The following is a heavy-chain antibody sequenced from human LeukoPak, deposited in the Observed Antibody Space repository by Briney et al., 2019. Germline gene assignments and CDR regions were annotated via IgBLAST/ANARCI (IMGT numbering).Heavy chain of an antibody. Sequence: PGGSLRLSCAASGFSFRTYWMTWVRQAPGKGLEWVANLSPEGSDKFYVDSVKGRFTILRDNAKSSVYLQMSSLRVEDTAVYYCARDAYTSASDSWGQGTLVSVSS. CDR3: ARDAYTSASDS. V-gene: IGHV3-7*01. CDR1: GFSFRTYW. CDR2: LSPEGSDK. J-gene: IGHJ5*01. D-gene: IGHD3-16*01.